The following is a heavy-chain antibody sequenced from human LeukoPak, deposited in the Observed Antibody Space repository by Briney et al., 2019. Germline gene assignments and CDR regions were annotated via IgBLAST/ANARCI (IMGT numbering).Heavy chain of an antibody. CDR2: MNPNSGNT. CDR3: ARGVRYGSGSPYYYYYYYMDV. Sequence: ASVKVSCKASGGTFSSYAISWVRQATGQGLEWMGWMNPNSGNTGYAQKFQGRVTMTRNTSISTAYMELSSLRSEDTAVYYCARGVRYGSGSPYYYYYYYMDVWGKGTTVTISS. J-gene: IGHJ6*03. CDR1: GGTFSSYA. D-gene: IGHD3-10*01. V-gene: IGHV1-8*02.